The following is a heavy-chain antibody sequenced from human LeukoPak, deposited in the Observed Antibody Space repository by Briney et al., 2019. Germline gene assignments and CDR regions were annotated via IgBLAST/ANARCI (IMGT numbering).Heavy chain of an antibody. J-gene: IGHJ4*02. V-gene: IGHV3-33*01. D-gene: IGHD6-19*01. CDR3: ARDPSSGWYYFDY. CDR2: IWYDGSNK. Sequence: GGSLRLSRAASGFTFSSYGMHWVRQAPGKGLEWVAVIWYDGSNKYYADSVKGRFTISRDNSKNTLYLQMNSLRAEDTAVYYCARDPSSGWYYFDYWGQGTLVTVSS. CDR1: GFTFSSYG.